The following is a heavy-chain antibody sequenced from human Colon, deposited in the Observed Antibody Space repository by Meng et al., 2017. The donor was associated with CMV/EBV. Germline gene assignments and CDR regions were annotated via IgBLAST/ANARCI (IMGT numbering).Heavy chain of an antibody. J-gene: IGHJ4*02. Sequence: GGSLRLSCAASGFTFSVYGMGWVRQAPGKGLEWISYISSDQSTIYHADSVKGRFTVSRDNAKNSLYLHMNSLRADDTAVYYCAREQGSWNVIYWGQGTRVTVSS. CDR1: GFTFSVYG. CDR3: AREQGSWNVIY. D-gene: IGHD1-1*01. V-gene: IGHV3-48*04. CDR2: ISSDQSTI.